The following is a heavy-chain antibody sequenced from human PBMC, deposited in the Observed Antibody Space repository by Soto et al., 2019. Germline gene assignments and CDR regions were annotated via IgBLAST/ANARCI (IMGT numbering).Heavy chain of an antibody. J-gene: IGHJ4*02. CDR2: INPRSGKT. CDR1: GDTLSTYY. D-gene: IGHD3-22*01. Sequence: VQLVQSGAEVKRPGASVKISCKASGDTLSTYYMRWARQAPGQGLEWMGIINPRSGKTNYPQKFQGRVTMTRDTSTTTVYMELSTLRSEDTAMYYCARGVGYSDSSGYPFDYWGQGTLVTVSS. V-gene: IGHV1-46*03. CDR3: ARGVGYSDSSGYPFDY.